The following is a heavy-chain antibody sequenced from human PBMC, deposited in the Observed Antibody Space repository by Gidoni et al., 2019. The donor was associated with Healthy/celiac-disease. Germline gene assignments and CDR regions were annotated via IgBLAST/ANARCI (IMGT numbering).Heavy chain of an antibody. Sequence: QVQLQESGPGLVKPSETLSLTCTVPGGSISSYYWSWIRQPPGKGLEWIGYIYYSGSTNYNPSLKSRVTISVDTSKNQFSLKLSSVTAADTAVYYCARLPPDPYCSSTSCYYYYYMDVWGKGTTVTVSS. D-gene: IGHD2-2*01. CDR1: GGSISSYY. CDR3: ARLPPDPYCSSTSCYYYYYMDV. V-gene: IGHV4-59*01. CDR2: IYYSGST. J-gene: IGHJ6*03.